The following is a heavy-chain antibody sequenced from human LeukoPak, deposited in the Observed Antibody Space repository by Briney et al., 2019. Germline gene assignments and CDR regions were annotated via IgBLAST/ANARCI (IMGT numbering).Heavy chain of an antibody. Sequence: SETLSLTCTVSGGSISSSSYYWGWIRQPPGKGLEWIGSIYYSGSTYYNPSLKSRVTISVDTSKNQFSLKLSSVTAADTAVYYCARSVVPAALFDYWGQGTLVTVSS. CDR1: GGSISSSSYY. V-gene: IGHV4-39*07. CDR2: IYYSGST. J-gene: IGHJ4*02. D-gene: IGHD2-2*01. CDR3: ARSVVPAALFDY.